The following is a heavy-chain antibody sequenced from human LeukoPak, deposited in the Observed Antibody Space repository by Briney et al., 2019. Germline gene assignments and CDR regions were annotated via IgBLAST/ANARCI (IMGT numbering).Heavy chain of an antibody. V-gene: IGHV3-30*04. J-gene: IGHJ5*02. CDR1: GFRFSHYA. CDR3: ARDGSPEASINYFDT. CDR2: ISYNGGNK. Sequence: GGSLRLSCAASGFRFSHYAIHWVRQAPGKGLEWVSLISYNGGNKYYADSVKGRFTIDRDNAKNSLYLEMNSLSADDTALYYCARDGSPEASINYFDTWGQGTPVTVSS. D-gene: IGHD5-24*01.